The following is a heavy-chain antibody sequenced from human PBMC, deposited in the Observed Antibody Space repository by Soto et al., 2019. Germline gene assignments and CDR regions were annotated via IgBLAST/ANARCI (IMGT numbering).Heavy chain of an antibody. J-gene: IGHJ4*02. CDR1: GGSFSGYY. Sequence: SETLSLTCAVYGGSFSGYYWSWIRQPPGKGLEWIGEINHSGSTNYNPSLKSRVTISVDTSKNQFSLKLSSVTTADTAVYYCARGSDTAMVKDWGQGTLVTVSS. D-gene: IGHD5-18*01. CDR2: INHSGST. CDR3: ARGSDTAMVKD. V-gene: IGHV4-34*01.